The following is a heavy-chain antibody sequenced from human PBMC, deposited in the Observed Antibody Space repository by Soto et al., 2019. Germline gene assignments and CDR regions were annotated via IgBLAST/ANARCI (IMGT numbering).Heavy chain of an antibody. CDR1: GGTFSNDI. J-gene: IGHJ4*02. CDR3: VRDSPIGSTYSGYDGIDY. CDR2: IIPLLDIT. D-gene: IGHD5-12*01. Sequence: QVQLVQSGAEVKKPGSSVKVSCKASGGTFSNDIITWVRQAPGQGLEWMGRIIPLLDITTYAQKFQGRVTITADKSTSTAYMELNIVRSEDTAVYYCVRDSPIGSTYSGYDGIDYWGQGTLVTVSS. V-gene: IGHV1-69*08.